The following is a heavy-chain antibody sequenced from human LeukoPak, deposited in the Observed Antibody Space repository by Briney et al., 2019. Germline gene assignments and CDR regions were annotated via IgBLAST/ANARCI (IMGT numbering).Heavy chain of an antibody. D-gene: IGHD3-10*01. J-gene: IGHJ4*02. CDR3: ARTYYYGSGSYYNPGH. CDR2: IYPGDSDT. V-gene: IGHV5-51*06. Sequence: GESLKISCKGSGYSFSTYWIGWVRQMPGKSLEWMGIIYPGDSDTRYSPSFQGQVTISADKSISTAYLQLSSLKASDTAMYYCARTYYYGSGSYYNPGHWGQGTLITVSS. CDR1: GYSFSTYW.